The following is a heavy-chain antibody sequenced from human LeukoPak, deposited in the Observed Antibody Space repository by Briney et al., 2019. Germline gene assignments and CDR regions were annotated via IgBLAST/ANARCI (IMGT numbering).Heavy chain of an antibody. CDR1: GFTLINYS. V-gene: IGHV3-21*01. CDR3: ASYDFWSGYPRPLDY. CDR2: ISSSSSYI. Sequence: GGSLRLSCAASGFTLINYSMNWVRQAPGKGLEWLSSISSSSSYIYYADSVKGRFTISRDNAKNSLYLQMNSLRAEDTAVYYCASYDFWSGYPRPLDYWGQGTLVTVSS. D-gene: IGHD3-3*01. J-gene: IGHJ4*02.